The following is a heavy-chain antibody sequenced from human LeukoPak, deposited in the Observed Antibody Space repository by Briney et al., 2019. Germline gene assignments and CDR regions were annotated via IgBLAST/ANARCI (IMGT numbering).Heavy chain of an antibody. CDR1: GGSISSYY. Sequence: PSETLSLTCTVSGGSISSYYWSWIRQPPGKGLEWIGYIYYSGSTNYNPSLKSRVTISVGTSKNQFSLKLSSVTAADTAVYYCAIGFAYGMDVWGQGTTVTVSS. CDR3: AIGFAYGMDV. CDR2: IYYSGST. V-gene: IGHV4-59*01. J-gene: IGHJ6*02. D-gene: IGHD3-3*01.